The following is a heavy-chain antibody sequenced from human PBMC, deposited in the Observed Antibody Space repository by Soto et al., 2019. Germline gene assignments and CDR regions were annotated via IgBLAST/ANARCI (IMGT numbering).Heavy chain of an antibody. Sequence: SQTLSLRWSVAGGSSIGSGDHWVWIRQPPGKSLEWIGNLYHSGNTYYNPSLRSRVTISVDRSKNQFFLKLSSVTAADTAVYYCARVVHEAYYDFWSGYSSRGPFDYWGQGTLVTVSS. V-gene: IGHV4-39*07. CDR1: GGSSIGSGDH. D-gene: IGHD3-3*01. CDR3: ARVVHEAYYDFWSGYSSRGPFDY. CDR2: LYHSGNT. J-gene: IGHJ4*02.